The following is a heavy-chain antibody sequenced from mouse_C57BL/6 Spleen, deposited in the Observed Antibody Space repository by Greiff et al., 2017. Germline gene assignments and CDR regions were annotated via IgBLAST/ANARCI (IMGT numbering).Heavy chain of an antibody. J-gene: IGHJ2*01. Sequence: VQLQQSGAELVRPGASVTLSCKASGYTFTDYEMHWVKQTPVHGLEWIGAIDPDTGGTSYNQTFKGKAILTADKSSRTAYMELRSRTSEDSAVYYGTRDSKGSFDYWGQGTTLTVSS. CDR3: TRDSKGSFDY. V-gene: IGHV1-15*01. CDR1: GYTFTDYE. CDR2: IDPDTGGT. D-gene: IGHD1-1*01.